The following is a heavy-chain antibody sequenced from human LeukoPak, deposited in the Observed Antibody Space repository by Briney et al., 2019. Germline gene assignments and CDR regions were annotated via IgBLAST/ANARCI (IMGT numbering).Heavy chain of an antibody. Sequence: GPVKVSCHASGYTFTAYYMHWVRQAPGQALEWMGWINTNSGGTNYAQKFHGRVTIIKDTSTNSAYMELHKLTSDATAVYYCGRGNKSFDPGGQGTLVTVSA. J-gene: IGHJ5*02. CDR1: GYTFTAYY. CDR2: INTNSGGT. CDR3: GRGNKSFDP. V-gene: IGHV1-2*02.